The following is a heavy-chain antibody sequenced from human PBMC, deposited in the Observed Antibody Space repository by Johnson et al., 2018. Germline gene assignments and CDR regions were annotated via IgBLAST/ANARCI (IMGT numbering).Heavy chain of an antibody. J-gene: IGHJ6*03. CDR3: ARQGTGVLLWFGSYLRGRYYMDV. Sequence: VQLVQSGAEVKKPGESLKISCKGSGYSFTSYWIGWVRQMPGKGLEWMGIIYPGDSDTRYSPSFQGQVTISADKSISTAYLQWSSLKGSDTAMYYCARQGTGVLLWFGSYLRGRYYMDVWGKGTAVTVSS. CDR1: GYSFTSYW. CDR2: IYPGDSDT. V-gene: IGHV5-51*01. D-gene: IGHD3-10*01.